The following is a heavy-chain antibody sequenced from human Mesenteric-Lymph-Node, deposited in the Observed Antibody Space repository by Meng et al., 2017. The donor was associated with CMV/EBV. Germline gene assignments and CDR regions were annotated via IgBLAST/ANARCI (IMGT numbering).Heavy chain of an antibody. Sequence: GGSLRLSCAASGFTFTTYSMNWVRQAPGKGLEWVSSISRSTSYIYYADSMKGRFTISRDNAKNSLYLQMNSLRAEDTAVYYCAKGTIGAHDGMDVWGQGTTVTVSS. D-gene: IGHD2-2*01. V-gene: IGHV3-21*01. J-gene: IGHJ6*02. CDR1: GFTFTTYS. CDR2: ISRSTSYI. CDR3: AKGTIGAHDGMDV.